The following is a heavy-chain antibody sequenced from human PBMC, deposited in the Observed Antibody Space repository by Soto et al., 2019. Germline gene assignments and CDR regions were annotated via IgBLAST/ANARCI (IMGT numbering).Heavy chain of an antibody. J-gene: IGHJ5*02. CDR2: IIPIFGTA. CDR3: ARDWNYDSSGYRDWFDP. Sequence: SVKVSCKASGGTFSSYAISWVRQATGQGLEWMGGIIPIFGTANYAQKFQGRVTITADDSTSTAYMELSSLRSEDTAVYYCARDWNYDSSGYRDWFDPWGQGTLVTVSS. V-gene: IGHV1-69*13. D-gene: IGHD3-22*01. CDR1: GGTFSSYA.